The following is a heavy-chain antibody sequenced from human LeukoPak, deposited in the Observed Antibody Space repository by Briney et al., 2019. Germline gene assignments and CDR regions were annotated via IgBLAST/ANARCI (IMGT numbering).Heavy chain of an antibody. CDR1: TDTNDYS. CDR2: IIPFLGIT. CDR3: ARVSYYYGSGSSDPYFDY. D-gene: IGHD3-10*01. J-gene: IGHJ4*02. Sequence: SVKVSCKASTDTNDYSISWVRQAPGQGLEWMGRIIPFLGITNYARKFQGRVTITADKSASTAYMELTGLRSEDTAMYYCARVSYYYGSGSSDPYFDYWGQGTLVTVSS. V-gene: IGHV1-69*04.